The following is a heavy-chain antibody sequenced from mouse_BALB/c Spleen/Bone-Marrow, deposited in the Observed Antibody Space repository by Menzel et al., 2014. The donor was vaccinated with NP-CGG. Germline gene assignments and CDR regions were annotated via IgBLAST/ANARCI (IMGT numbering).Heavy chain of an antibody. Sequence: EVKLMESGGGLVQPGGSRKLSCAASGFTFSSFGMHWVRQAPEKGLEWVAYISSGSSTIYYADTLKGRFTISRDNPKNTLFLQMTGLRSEDTAMYYCARSRLRGHYFDYWGQGTTLTVSS. V-gene: IGHV5-17*02. J-gene: IGHJ2*01. CDR2: ISSGSSTI. CDR1: GFTFSSFG. D-gene: IGHD3-2*02. CDR3: ARSRLRGHYFDY.